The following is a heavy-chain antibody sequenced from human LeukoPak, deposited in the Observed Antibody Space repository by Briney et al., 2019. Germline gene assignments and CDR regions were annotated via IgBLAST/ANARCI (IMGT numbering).Heavy chain of an antibody. J-gene: IGHJ3*02. V-gene: IGHV6-1*01. CDR1: GDSVSANSAA. D-gene: IGHD3-9*01. CDR2: TYYRSKWYN. CDR3: ARSRSILGGCDI. Sequence: SQTLSLTCAISGDSVSANSAAWNLIRQSPSRGLEWLGRTYYRSKWYNDYAVSVKSRITINPDTSKNQFSLHLNSVTPEDTAVYYCARSRSILGGCDIWGQGTMVTVSS.